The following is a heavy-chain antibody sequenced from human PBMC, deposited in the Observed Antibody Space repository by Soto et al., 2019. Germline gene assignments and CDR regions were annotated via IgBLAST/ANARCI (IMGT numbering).Heavy chain of an antibody. Sequence: ASVKVSCRASGYTFTSYAMHWVRQAPGQRLEWMGWINAGNGNTKYSQKFQGRVTITRDTSASTAYMELSSLRSEDTAVYYCARSIVVVTALDYWGQGTLVTVS. J-gene: IGHJ4*02. CDR3: ARSIVVVTALDY. V-gene: IGHV1-3*01. CDR1: GYTFTSYA. D-gene: IGHD2-21*02. CDR2: INAGNGNT.